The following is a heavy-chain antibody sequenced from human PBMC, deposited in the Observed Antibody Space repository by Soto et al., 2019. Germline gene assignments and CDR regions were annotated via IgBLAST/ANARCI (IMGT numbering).Heavy chain of an antibody. CDR3: ARESRLIVVFPAPYAFDI. J-gene: IGHJ3*02. D-gene: IGHD3-22*01. CDR1: GGSFSGYY. Sequence: SETLSLTCAVYGGSFSGYYWSWIRQPPGKGLEWIGEINHSGSTNYNPSLKSRFTISRDNAKNSLYLQMNSLRDEDTAVYYCARESRLIVVFPAPYAFDIWGQGTMVTVSS. CDR2: INHSGST. V-gene: IGHV4-34*01.